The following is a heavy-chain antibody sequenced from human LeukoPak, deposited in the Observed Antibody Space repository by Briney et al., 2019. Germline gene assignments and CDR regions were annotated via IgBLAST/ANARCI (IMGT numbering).Heavy chain of an antibody. CDR1: GYTFTNYG. CDR2: VSAYSGNT. CDR3: ARGQRWVQPASFDP. J-gene: IGHJ5*02. D-gene: IGHD1-26*01. V-gene: IGHV1-18*01. Sequence: ASVKVSCKASGYTFTNYGFSWVRQAPGQGLEWMGWVSAYSGNTKYAQKFQGRVAMTKDTSTSTVYMELMTLRSDDTAVYYCARGQRWVQPASFDPWGQGTLVTVSS.